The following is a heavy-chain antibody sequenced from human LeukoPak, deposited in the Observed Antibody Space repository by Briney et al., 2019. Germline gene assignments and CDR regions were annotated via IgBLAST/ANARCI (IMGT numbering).Heavy chain of an antibody. Sequence: SETLSPTCTVSGGSISSYYWSWIRQHPGKGLEWIGYIYYSGSTYYNPSLKSRVTISVDTSKNQFSLKLSSVTAADTAVYYCARTSHAYDYVWGSYHLFFDYWGQGTLVTVSS. CDR3: ARTSHAYDYVWGSYHLFFDY. J-gene: IGHJ4*02. CDR1: GGSISSYY. V-gene: IGHV4-59*06. D-gene: IGHD3-16*02. CDR2: IYYSGST.